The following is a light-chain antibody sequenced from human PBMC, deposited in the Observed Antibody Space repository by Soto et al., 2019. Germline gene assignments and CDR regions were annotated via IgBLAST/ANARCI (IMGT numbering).Light chain of an antibody. CDR3: QTWGTGIQV. V-gene: IGLV4-69*01. CDR1: SGHSSYA. Sequence: QAVLTQSPSASASLGASVKLTCTLSSGHSSYAIAWHQQQPEKGPRYLMKLNSDGSHSKGDGIPDRFSGSSSGAERYLTISSLQSEDEADYSCQTWGTGIQVFGGGTKLTVL. J-gene: IGLJ2*01. CDR2: LNSDGSH.